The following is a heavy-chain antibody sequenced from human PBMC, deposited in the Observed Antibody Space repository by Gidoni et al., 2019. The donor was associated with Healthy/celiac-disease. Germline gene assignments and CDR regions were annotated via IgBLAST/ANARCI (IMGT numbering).Heavy chain of an antibody. V-gene: IGHV3-13*01. CDR3: ARAAIVVVPAAAYWYFDL. CDR1: GFTFSSYD. J-gene: IGHJ2*01. Sequence: EVQLVESGGGLVQPGGALRLSCPASGFTFSSYDMHWVRQATGKGLEWVSAIGTAGDTYYPGSVKGRFTISRENAKNSLYLQMNSLSAGDTAVYYCARAAIVVVPAAAYWYFDLWGRGTLVTVSS. CDR2: IGTAGDT. D-gene: IGHD2-2*01.